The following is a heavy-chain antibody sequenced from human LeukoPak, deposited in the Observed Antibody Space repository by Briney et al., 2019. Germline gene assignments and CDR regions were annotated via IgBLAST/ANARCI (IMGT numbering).Heavy chain of an antibody. CDR1: GYTFTTYT. V-gene: IGHV1-3*01. Sequence: ASVKVSCKASGYTFTTYTIHWVRQAPGQRLEWMGWISAGNGSTKYSQKFQGRVTITRDTYASTAYMELSSLRSEDTAVYYCARQPPYLQFDHWGQGTLVTVSS. D-gene: IGHD2/OR15-2a*01. J-gene: IGHJ4*02. CDR2: ISAGNGST. CDR3: ARQPPYLQFDH.